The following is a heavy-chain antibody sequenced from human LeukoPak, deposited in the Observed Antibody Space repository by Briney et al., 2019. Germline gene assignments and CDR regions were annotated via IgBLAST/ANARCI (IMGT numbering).Heavy chain of an antibody. Sequence: GGSLRLSCAASGFTFSSYWMSWVRQAPGKGLEWVANIRQDGSEKYYVDSVKGRFTISRDNAKNSLYLQMNNLRVEDTAVYYCARDGRQGERHPSFDSWGQGTLVTVSS. CDR1: GFTFSSYW. V-gene: IGHV3-7*01. J-gene: IGHJ4*02. CDR2: IRQDGSEK. D-gene: IGHD3-16*01. CDR3: ARDGRQGERHPSFDS.